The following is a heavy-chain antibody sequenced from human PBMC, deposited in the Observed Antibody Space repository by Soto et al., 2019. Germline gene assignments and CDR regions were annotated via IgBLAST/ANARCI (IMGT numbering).Heavy chain of an antibody. CDR1: GFTFSSYW. CDR2: IKQDGSEK. V-gene: IGHV3-7*01. CDR3: ARLSGDHSAFFSYGMDA. Sequence: GSLRLSCAASGFTFSSYWMSWVRQAPGKGLEWVANIKQDGSEKYYVDSVKGRFTISRDNAKNSLYLQMNSLRADDTAVYYCARLSGDHSAFFSYGMDAWGQGTTVTAP. J-gene: IGHJ6*02. D-gene: IGHD2-21*01.